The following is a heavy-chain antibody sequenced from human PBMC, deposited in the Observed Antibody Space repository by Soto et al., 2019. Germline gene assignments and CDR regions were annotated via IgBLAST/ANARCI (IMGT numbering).Heavy chain of an antibody. CDR1: GGSISSSSYY. D-gene: IGHD6-19*01. V-gene: IGHV4-39*01. J-gene: IGHJ4*02. Sequence: QLQLQESGPGLVKPSETLSLTCTVSGGSISSSSYYWGWIRQPPGKGLEWIGSIYYSGSTYYNPSLKSRVSISVDTSKNQFSLKLSSVTAPDTAVYYCASTTGAVAAHYWGQGTLVTVSS. CDR2: IYYSGST. CDR3: ASTTGAVAAHY.